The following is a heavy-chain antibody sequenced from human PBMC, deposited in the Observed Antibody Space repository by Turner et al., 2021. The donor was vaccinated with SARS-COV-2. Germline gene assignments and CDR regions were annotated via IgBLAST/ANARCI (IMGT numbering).Heavy chain of an antibody. CDR3: AKEALNGYNSH. V-gene: IGHV3-9*01. J-gene: IGHJ4*02. CDR2: ISWNSASM. Sequence: EVQPVESGGGLVQPGRSLRLACAASGFKFDDYAMHWVRQAPGKGLEWVSGISWNSASMDYADSVKGRFTISRDNAKISLYLQMNSLRAEDSALYYCAKEALNGYNSHWGRGTLVTVSS. CDR1: GFKFDDYA. D-gene: IGHD5-12*01.